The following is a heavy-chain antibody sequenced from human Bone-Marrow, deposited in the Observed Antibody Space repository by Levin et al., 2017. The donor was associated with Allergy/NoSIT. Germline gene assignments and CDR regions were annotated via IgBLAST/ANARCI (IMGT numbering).Heavy chain of an antibody. D-gene: IGHD5-18*01. Sequence: GESLKISCAASGFAVSDHYMSWVRQAPGKGLEWVSIIYNDGRTYYTDSVKGRFTISKDTSENRLYLQMNSLRAEDTAVYYCARDTGMAIHDYWGQGTLVTVSS. CDR1: GFAVSDHY. CDR3: ARDTGMAIHDY. J-gene: IGHJ4*02. V-gene: IGHV3-53*01. CDR2: IYNDGRT.